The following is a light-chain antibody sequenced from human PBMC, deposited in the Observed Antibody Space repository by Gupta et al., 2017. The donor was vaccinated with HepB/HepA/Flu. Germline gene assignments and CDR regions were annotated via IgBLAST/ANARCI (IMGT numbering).Light chain of an antibody. J-gene: IGKJ1*01. V-gene: IGKV1-27*01. CDR1: QGISNY. Sequence: DIQMTQSPSSLFASVGDRVPITYRASQGISNYLAWYQQKPGKVPKLLIYAASTLQSGVPSRFSGSGSGTDFTLTISSLQPEDFATYYCQKYNSAPETFGQGTKVEIK. CDR3: QKYNSAPET. CDR2: AAS.